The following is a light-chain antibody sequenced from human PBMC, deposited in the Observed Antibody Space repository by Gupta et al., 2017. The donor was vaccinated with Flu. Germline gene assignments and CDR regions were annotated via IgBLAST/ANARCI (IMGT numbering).Light chain of an antibody. J-gene: IGKJ1*01. Sequence: HSTLSASVGDRVTITCRASQNIEKWLAWYQQKPGKAPKLLIYMASNLESGVPSRFSGSGSGTEFTLTISSLQPDDFATYYCQQYNYYSRTFGQGTKVDIK. CDR3: QQYNYYSRT. CDR1: QNIEKW. CDR2: MAS. V-gene: IGKV1-5*03.